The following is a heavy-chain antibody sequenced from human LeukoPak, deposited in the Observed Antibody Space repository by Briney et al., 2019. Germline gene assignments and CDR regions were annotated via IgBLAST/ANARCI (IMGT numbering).Heavy chain of an antibody. CDR1: GGSLSSYY. Sequence: PSETLSLTCTVSGGSLSSYYWSWIRQPPGKGLEWIGYVYYSGSTNYNPSLKSRVAISIDTSKNQFSLRLSSVTAADTAVYYCAREDPLVAARGLDYWGQGTLVTVSS. V-gene: IGHV4-59*12. J-gene: IGHJ4*02. CDR2: VYYSGST. D-gene: IGHD2-15*01. CDR3: AREDPLVAARGLDY.